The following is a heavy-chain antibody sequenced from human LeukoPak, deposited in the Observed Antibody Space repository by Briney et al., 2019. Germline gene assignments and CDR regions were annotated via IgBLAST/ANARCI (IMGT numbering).Heavy chain of an antibody. CDR1: GFTFSSYA. D-gene: IGHD4-17*01. CDR2: IRSTGGNT. CDR3: ARAYGDYVNYFDY. J-gene: IGHJ4*02. V-gene: IGHV3-23*01. Sequence: GGSLRLSCAASGFTFSSYAMSWVRQAPGKGLEWVSAIRSTGGNTYYADSVKGRFTISRDNSKNTLYLQMNSLRAEDTAVYYCARAYGDYVNYFDYWGQGTLVTVSS.